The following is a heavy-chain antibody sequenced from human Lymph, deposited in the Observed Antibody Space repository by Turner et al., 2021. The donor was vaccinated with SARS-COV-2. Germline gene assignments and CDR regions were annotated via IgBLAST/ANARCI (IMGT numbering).Heavy chain of an antibody. CDR3: ARDLDTAGGMDV. CDR2: IYSGGTT. Sequence: EVQLVASGGGLVQPGESLRLSCAASGLTVSSNYMSWVRQAPGKGLEWVSVIYSGGTTYYADSVKVRFTISRHNSNNTLYLQMNSLRAEDTAVYYCARDLDTAGGMDVWGQWTTVTVSS. V-gene: IGHV3-53*04. CDR1: GLTVSSNY. D-gene: IGHD5-18*01. J-gene: IGHJ6*02.